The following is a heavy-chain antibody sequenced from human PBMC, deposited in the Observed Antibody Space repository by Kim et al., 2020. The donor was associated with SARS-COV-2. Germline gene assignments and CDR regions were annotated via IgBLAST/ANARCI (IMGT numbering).Heavy chain of an antibody. J-gene: IGHJ3*02. CDR1: GGTFSSYA. CDR3: ARGTPNYYDSSGIMLGAFDI. D-gene: IGHD3-22*01. V-gene: IGHV1-69*13. Sequence: SVKVSCKASGGTFSSYAISWVRQAPGQGLEWMGGIIPIFGTANYAQKFQGRVTITADESTSTAYMELSSLRSEDTAVYYCARGTPNYYDSSGIMLGAFDIWGQGTMVTVSS. CDR2: IIPIFGTA.